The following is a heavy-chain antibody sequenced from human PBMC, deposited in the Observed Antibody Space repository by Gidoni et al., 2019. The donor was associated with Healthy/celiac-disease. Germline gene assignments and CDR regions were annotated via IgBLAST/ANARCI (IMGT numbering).Heavy chain of an antibody. Sequence: EVQLVQSGAEVKKPGESLKIYCKGSGYSFTSYWIGWVRQMPGKGLGWMGIIYPCDSDTRYSPSFQGQVTISADKSISTAYLQWSSLKASDTAMYYCARRVDCSSTSCYKSPYYFDYWGQGTLVTVSS. D-gene: IGHD2-2*02. CDR3: ARRVDCSSTSCYKSPYYFDY. V-gene: IGHV5-51*03. CDR2: IYPCDSDT. J-gene: IGHJ4*02. CDR1: GYSFTSYW.